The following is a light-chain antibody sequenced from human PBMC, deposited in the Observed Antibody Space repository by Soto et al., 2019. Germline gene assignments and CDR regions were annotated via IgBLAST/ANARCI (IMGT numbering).Light chain of an antibody. CDR2: EVS. Sequence: QSALTQPASVSGSPGQSITISCTGTTRDGGTYDYVSWYQHHPGKAPKLMIYEVSNRPSGVSNRFSGSKSGNTASLTISGLQAEDEADYYCSSYTTGTLLYVFGTGTKLTVL. J-gene: IGLJ1*01. CDR1: TRDGGTYDY. V-gene: IGLV2-14*01. CDR3: SSYTTGTLLYV.